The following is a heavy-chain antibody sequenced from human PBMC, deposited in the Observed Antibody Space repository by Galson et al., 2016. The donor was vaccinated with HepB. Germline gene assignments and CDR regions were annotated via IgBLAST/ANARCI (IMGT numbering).Heavy chain of an antibody. D-gene: IGHD6-19*01. CDR2: ISSSGSYNT. CDR3: ARAASELDY. Sequence: SLRLSCAAFGFSFSDYYMTWIRQAPGKGLEWVSYISSSGSYNTNYADSVRGRFTISRDNAKNSLYLQMDSLRVEDTAVYYCARAASELDYWGQGTLVTVSS. J-gene: IGHJ4*02. CDR1: GFSFSDYY. V-gene: IGHV3-11*05.